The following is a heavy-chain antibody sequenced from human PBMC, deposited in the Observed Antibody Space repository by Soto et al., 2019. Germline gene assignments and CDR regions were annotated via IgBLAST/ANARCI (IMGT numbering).Heavy chain of an antibody. Sequence: QVQLVQSGAEEKKPGASVKVSCKASGYTFTSYAMHWVRQAPGQRLEWMGWINAGNGNTKYSQKFQGRVTITRDTSASTAYMELSSLRSEDTAVYYCAGSQLVGVGWFDPWGQGTLVNVSS. CDR3: AGSQLVGVGWFDP. CDR2: INAGNGNT. V-gene: IGHV1-3*05. J-gene: IGHJ5*02. CDR1: GYTFTSYA. D-gene: IGHD6-6*01.